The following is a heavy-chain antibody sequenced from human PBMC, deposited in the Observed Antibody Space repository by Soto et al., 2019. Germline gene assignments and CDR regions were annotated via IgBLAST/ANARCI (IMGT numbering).Heavy chain of an antibody. CDR1: GGTFSSYA. Sequence: QVQLVQSGAEVKRPGSSVKVSCKASGGTFSSYAFSWVRQAPGQGLEWMGGIIPVFNSPSLAQNLHGRVTVTADKSTSTDYMELSALRFEDTAVYYCAIIGYNNDLDVWGQGTTVIVSS. D-gene: IGHD1-20*01. CDR3: AIIGYNNDLDV. CDR2: IIPVFNSP. V-gene: IGHV1-69*06. J-gene: IGHJ6*02.